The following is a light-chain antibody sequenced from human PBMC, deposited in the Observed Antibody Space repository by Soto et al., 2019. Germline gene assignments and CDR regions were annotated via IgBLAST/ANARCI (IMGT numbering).Light chain of an antibody. J-gene: IGLJ2*01. Sequence: QAVLTQPPSASGTPGQRVAISCSGSSSNIGSNTVNWYQQLPGTAPKLLIYTNNQRPSGVPDRFSGSKSGTSASLAISGLESEDEPDYYRAPRDDRLNGVVFGGGTKLTVL. V-gene: IGLV1-44*01. CDR1: SSNIGSNT. CDR2: TNN. CDR3: APRDDRLNGVV.